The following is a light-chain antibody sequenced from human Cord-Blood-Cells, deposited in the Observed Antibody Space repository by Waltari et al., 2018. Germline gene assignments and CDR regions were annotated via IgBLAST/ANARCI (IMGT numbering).Light chain of an antibody. CDR3: SSYTSSSTYV. CDR1: SSDVGGYNY. Sequence: QSALTQHASVSGSPGQSITISCTGTSSDVGGYNYVSWYQQHPGKAPQLMIYDVSNRPSGFSNRFSGAKSGNTASLPISWLQAEDEPEYYCSSYTSSSTYVSGTGTNVTVL. CDR2: DVS. V-gene: IGLV2-14*03. J-gene: IGLJ1*01.